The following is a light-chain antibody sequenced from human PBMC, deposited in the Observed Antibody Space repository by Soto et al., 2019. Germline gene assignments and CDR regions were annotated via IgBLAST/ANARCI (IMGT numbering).Light chain of an antibody. CDR2: YDS. CDR3: QVWDSRSDHPYD. CDR1: NFGSKS. Sequence: SYELTQPPSGSVAPGKTARITCGGNNFGSKSVHWYQQKPGQAPVLGIYYDSDRPSGIPERFSGSNSGNTATLTINRVEAGDEDDYYFQVWDSRSDHPYDFVTGTKLTVL. V-gene: IGLV3-21*04. J-gene: IGLJ1*01.